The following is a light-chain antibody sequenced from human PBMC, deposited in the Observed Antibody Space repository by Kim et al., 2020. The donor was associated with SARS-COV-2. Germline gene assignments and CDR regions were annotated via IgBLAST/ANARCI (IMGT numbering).Light chain of an antibody. J-gene: IGLJ3*02. CDR2: LNSDGSH. CDR3: QTWGTGFWV. V-gene: IGLV4-69*01. CDR1: SGHSSYA. Sequence: ASVKLTCTLSSGHSSYAIAWHQQQPEKGPRYLMKLNSDGSHSKGDGIPDRFSGSSSGAERYLTISGLQSEDEADYYCQTWGTGFWVFGGGTKLTVL.